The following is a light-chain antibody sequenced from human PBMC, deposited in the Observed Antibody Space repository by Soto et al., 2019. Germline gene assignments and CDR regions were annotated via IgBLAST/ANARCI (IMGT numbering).Light chain of an antibody. Sequence: DIQMTQSPPSLSASVGDRVTITCQASQDIGTYLNWYQHKPGKAPNLVIYDASNLETGVPSRFSGGGSGTDCTFTISILRPEDIATYYCQHSNHLPLFGPGTKVDF. J-gene: IGKJ3*01. CDR2: DAS. CDR3: QHSNHLPL. CDR1: QDIGTY. V-gene: IGKV1-33*01.